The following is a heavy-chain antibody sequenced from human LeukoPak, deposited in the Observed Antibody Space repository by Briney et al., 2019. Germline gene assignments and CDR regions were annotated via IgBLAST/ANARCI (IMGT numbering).Heavy chain of an antibody. J-gene: IGHJ4*02. Sequence: PSETLSLTCTVSGGSVSSGSYYCSWIGQPPGKGLEWIGYIYYSGSTNYNPSLKSRVTISVDTSKNQFSLKLSSVTAADTAVYYCARRRRIPRGHLDYWGQGTLVTVSS. CDR1: GGSVSSGSYY. CDR3: ARRRRIPRGHLDY. V-gene: IGHV4-61*01. D-gene: IGHD5-18*01. CDR2: IYYSGST.